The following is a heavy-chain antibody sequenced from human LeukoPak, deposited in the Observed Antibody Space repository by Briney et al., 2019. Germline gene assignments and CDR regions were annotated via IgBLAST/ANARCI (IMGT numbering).Heavy chain of an antibody. D-gene: IGHD3-22*01. CDR1: GGSISSYY. J-gene: IGHJ3*02. CDR3: ARFDRSGYYYRDTKPNVSFYI. CDR2: IYYSGST. Sequence: SETLSLTCTVSGGSISSYYWSWIRQPPGKGLEWIGYIYYSGSTNYNPSLKSRVTISVDTSKNQFSLKLSSGTAADPAVYYCARFDRSGYYYRDTKPNVSFYIWGQGT. V-gene: IGHV4-59*01.